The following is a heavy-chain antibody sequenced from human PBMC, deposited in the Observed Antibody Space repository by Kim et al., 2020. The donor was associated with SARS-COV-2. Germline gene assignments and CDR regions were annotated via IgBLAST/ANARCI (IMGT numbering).Heavy chain of an antibody. CDR2: IIPIFGTA. Sequence: SVKVSCKASGGTFSSYAISWVRQAPGQGLEWMGGIIPIFGTANYAQKFQGRVTITADESTSTAYMELSSLRSEDTAVYYCARDKLPYYYDSSGYYTSYYYYGMDVWGQGTTVTVSS. D-gene: IGHD3-22*01. CDR1: GGTFSSYA. CDR3: ARDKLPYYYDSSGYYTSYYYYGMDV. V-gene: IGHV1-69*13. J-gene: IGHJ6*02.